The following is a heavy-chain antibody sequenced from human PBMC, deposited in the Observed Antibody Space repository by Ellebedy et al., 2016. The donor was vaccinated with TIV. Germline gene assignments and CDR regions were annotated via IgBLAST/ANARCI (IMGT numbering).Heavy chain of an antibody. CDR2: IIPILGIA. J-gene: IGHJ6*02. CDR1: GGTFSSYA. CDR3: ASTTYYDPYGMDV. D-gene: IGHD3-3*01. V-gene: IGHV1-69*04. Sequence: ASVKVSCKASGGTFSSYAISWVRQAPGQGLEWMGRIIPILGIANYAQKFQGRVTITADKSTSTAYMELSSLRSEDTAVYYCASTTYYDPYGMDVWGQGTTVTVSS.